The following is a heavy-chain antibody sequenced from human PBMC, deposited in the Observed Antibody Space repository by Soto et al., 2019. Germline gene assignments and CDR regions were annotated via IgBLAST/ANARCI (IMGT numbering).Heavy chain of an antibody. J-gene: IGHJ4*02. CDR3: QGGDF. CDR1: GGSFRVYF. CDR2: INYSGNT. D-gene: IGHD3-16*01. V-gene: IGHV4-34*01. Sequence: NPSETLSLTCAVSGGSFRVYFWSWIRQSPAKGLEWIGEINYSGNTYYNPSFKSRLTISVDTSTSQISLRLTSVTAADSDVYYCQGGDFWGQGTRVTVSS.